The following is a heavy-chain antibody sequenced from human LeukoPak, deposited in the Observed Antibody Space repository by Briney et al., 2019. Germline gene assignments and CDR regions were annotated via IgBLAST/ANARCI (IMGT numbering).Heavy chain of an antibody. D-gene: IGHD1-26*01. CDR3: AKSGASPLYHMDV. CDR1: GFSLSNYG. J-gene: IGHJ6*03. V-gene: IGHV3-23*01. Sequence: GGSLRLSCAPSGFSLSNYGMNGVRQAPGEGVKCASGITGSGGTAYHAGSVRGQFTISRDESKNTLYLQMSSRRVDDTAIYYCAKSGASPLYHMDVWGKGATVTVSS. CDR2: ITGSGGTA.